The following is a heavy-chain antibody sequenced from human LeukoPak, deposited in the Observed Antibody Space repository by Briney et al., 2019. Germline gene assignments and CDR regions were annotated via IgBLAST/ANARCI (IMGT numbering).Heavy chain of an antibody. CDR3: AREWGISYYYGSGQPGWFDP. J-gene: IGHJ5*02. CDR2: IYYSGST. D-gene: IGHD3-10*01. Sequence: SETLSLTCTVSGGSISSSSYYWGWIRQPPGKGLEWIGYIYYSGSTNYNPSLKSRVTISVDTSKNQFSLKLSSVTAADTAVYYCAREWGISYYYGSGQPGWFDPWGQGTLVTVSS. V-gene: IGHV4-61*01. CDR1: GGSISSSSYY.